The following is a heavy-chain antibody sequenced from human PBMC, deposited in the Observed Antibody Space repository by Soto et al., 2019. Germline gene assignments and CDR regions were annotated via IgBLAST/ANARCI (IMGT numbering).Heavy chain of an antibody. CDR1: GGSISSGGYS. V-gene: IGHV4-30-2*01. CDR2: IYHRGST. J-gene: IGHJ4*02. CDR3: ARGVTTVTTIDY. Sequence: QLQLQESGSGLVKPSQTLSLTCAVSGGSISSGGYSWSWIRQPPGKGLEWIGFIYHRGSTYYNPSLKSRVTISVARSKNQFSLKLSSVTAADTAVYYCARGVTTVTTIDYWGQGTLVTVSS. D-gene: IGHD4-17*01.